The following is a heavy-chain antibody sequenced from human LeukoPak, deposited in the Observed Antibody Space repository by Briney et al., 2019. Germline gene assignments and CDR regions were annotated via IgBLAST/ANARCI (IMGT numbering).Heavy chain of an antibody. CDR3: ARDLGYTIQFDV. Sequence: SETLSLTCTVSGDSISSYYWSWLRQPAGKGLEWIGRIYTRGSTNCNPSLKSRVTMSVDTSKNQFSLKLSSVTAADTAVYYCARDLGYTIQFDVWGQGTVVTVSS. CDR2: IYTRGST. D-gene: IGHD6-13*01. V-gene: IGHV4-4*07. CDR1: GDSISSYY. J-gene: IGHJ3*01.